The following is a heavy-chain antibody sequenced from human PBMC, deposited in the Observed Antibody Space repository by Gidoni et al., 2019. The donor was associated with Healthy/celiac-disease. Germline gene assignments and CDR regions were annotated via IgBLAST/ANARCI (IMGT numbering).Heavy chain of an antibody. CDR1: GFTFSSYD. CDR3: ARRSRAGGFDY. J-gene: IGHJ4*02. Sequence: EVQLVESGGGLVQPGGSLRLSGAASGFTFSSYDMHWVRQATGKGLEWVSAIGTAGDPYYPGSVKGRFTIARENAKNSLYLQMNSLRAGDTAVYYCARRSRAGGFDYWGQGTLVTVSS. D-gene: IGHD3-16*01. V-gene: IGHV3-13*05. CDR2: IGTAGDP.